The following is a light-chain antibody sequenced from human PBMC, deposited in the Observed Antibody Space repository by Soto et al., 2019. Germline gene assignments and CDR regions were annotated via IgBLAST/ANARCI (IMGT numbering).Light chain of an antibody. J-gene: IGKJ5*01. CDR2: GAS. V-gene: IGKV3-20*01. CDR1: QTVSSY. CDR3: QQYGTSPIT. Sequence: ENVLTQSPGTLSLSPGERATLSCRASQTVSSYLTWYQQIPGQAPRLPIYGASKRATGIPDRFSGSGSGTGFTLTISRLEPEDFALCDCQQYGTSPITFGQGTRLEIK.